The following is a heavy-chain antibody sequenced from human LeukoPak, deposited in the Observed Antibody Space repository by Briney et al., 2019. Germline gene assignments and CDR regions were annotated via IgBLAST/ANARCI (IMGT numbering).Heavy chain of an antibody. J-gene: IGHJ4*02. V-gene: IGHV3-53*01. D-gene: IGHD2-2*01. Sequence: GGSLRLSCVASGFAVTSNHMNWDRQARGKGLEWVSIFYIGGTTKYTDSVKGRFTISRDNSKNTVYLQMSSLRAEDTAVYYCARDSSSHYYFDYWGQGTLVTVPS. CDR2: FYIGGTT. CDR3: ARDSSSHYYFDY. CDR1: GFAVTSNH.